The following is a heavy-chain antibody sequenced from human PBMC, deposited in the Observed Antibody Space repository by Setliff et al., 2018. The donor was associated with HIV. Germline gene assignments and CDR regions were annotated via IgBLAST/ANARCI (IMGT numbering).Heavy chain of an antibody. CDR3: ALTYPPADNWLDP. J-gene: IGHJ5*02. Sequence: ASVKVSCKASGHTFTAYGIAWVRQAPGQGLEWLGWIAAHTGNTKYAQKFQDGVSMTTDTYTSTAYMELKTLRSDDTAVYYCALTYPPADNWLDPWGQGTLVTVSS. CDR2: IAAHTGNT. D-gene: IGHD2-2*01. V-gene: IGHV1-18*01. CDR1: GHTFTAYG.